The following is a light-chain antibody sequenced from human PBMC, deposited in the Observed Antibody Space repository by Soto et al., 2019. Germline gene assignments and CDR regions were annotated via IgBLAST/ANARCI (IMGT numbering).Light chain of an antibody. Sequence: MSQSPSSLSANVGDRVTITCRASQGISTYLAWYQQKPGKVPKLLIYAASTLQSGVPSRFSGSGSGTDFTLTISSLQPEDVATYYCQKYSSAPFAFGQGTRLEI. CDR2: AAS. CDR3: QKYSSAPFA. J-gene: IGKJ5*01. V-gene: IGKV1-27*01. CDR1: QGISTY.